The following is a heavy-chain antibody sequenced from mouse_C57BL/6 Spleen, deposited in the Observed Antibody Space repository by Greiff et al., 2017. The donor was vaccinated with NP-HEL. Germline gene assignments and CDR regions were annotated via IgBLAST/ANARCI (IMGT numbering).Heavy chain of an antibody. CDR3: TRDNYGNFDV. V-gene: IGHV5-9-1*02. CDR1: GFTFSSYA. Sequence: EVKLVESGEGLVKPGGSLKLSCATSGFTFSSYAMSWVRQTPEKRLEWVAYISSGGDYIYYADTVKGRFTISRDNARNTLYLQMSSLKSEDTAMYYCTRDNYGNFDVWGTGTTVTVSS. D-gene: IGHD2-1*01. CDR2: ISSGGDYI. J-gene: IGHJ1*03.